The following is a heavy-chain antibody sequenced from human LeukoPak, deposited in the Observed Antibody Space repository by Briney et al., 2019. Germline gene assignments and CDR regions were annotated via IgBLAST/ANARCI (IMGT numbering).Heavy chain of an antibody. J-gene: IGHJ4*02. CDR2: IYPGDSDT. Sequence: GESLKISCKGSEYSFTNYWIAWVRQMPGKGLEWMGIIYPGDSDTRYSPSFQGQVTISADKSINTAYLQWNSLKASDTAMYYCAKRHKRGAYSYGVDYWGQGTLVTVSS. CDR3: AKRHKRGAYSYGVDY. V-gene: IGHV5-51*01. D-gene: IGHD5-18*01. CDR1: EYSFTNYW.